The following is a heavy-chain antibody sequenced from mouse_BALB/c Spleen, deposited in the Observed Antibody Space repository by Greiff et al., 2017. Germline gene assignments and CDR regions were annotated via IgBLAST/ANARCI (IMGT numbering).Heavy chain of an antibody. CDR2: ISSGSSTI. CDR3: ARSMITNGFFAY. V-gene: IGHV5-12-1*01. D-gene: IGHD2-4*01. CDR1: GFAFSSYD. Sequence: EVKLMESGGGLVKPGGSLKLSCAASGFAFSSYDMSWVRQTPEKRLEWVAYISSGSSTIYYADTVKGRFTISRDNPKNTLFLQMTSLRSEDTAMYYCARSMITNGFFAYWGQGTLVTVSA. J-gene: IGHJ3*01.